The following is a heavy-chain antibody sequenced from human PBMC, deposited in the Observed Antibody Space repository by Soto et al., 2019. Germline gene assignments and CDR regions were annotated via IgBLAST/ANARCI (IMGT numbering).Heavy chain of an antibody. CDR2: INPNSGGT. D-gene: IGHD6-19*01. J-gene: IGHJ4*02. CDR1: GYTFTGYY. Sequence: ASVKVSCKASGYTFTGYYMHWVRQAPGQGLEWMGWINPNSGGTNYAQKFQGWVTMTRDTSISTAYMELSRLRSGDTAVYYCARDGGPPLSSGWYADYYFDYWGQGTLVTVSS. CDR3: ARDGGPPLSSGWYADYYFDY. V-gene: IGHV1-2*04.